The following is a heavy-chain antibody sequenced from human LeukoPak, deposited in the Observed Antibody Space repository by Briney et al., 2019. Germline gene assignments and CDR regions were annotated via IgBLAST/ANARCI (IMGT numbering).Heavy chain of an antibody. J-gene: IGHJ4*02. CDR1: GVSISSSNSY. CDR2: IYYSGNT. V-gene: IGHV4-39*01. CDR3: ARGLVEAKNFDY. D-gene: IGHD1-26*01. Sequence: SETLSLTCTVSGVSISSSNSYWGWIRQPPGKGLEWIGSIYYSGNTYYNASLKSRVTISIDTSKNQFSLKLTSVTAADTAVYYCARGLVEAKNFDYWGQGTLVTVFS.